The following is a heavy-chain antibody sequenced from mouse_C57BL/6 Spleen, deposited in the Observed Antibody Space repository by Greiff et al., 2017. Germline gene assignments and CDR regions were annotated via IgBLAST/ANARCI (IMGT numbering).Heavy chain of an antibody. CDR2: IDPSDSYT. Sequence: VQLQQPGAELVMPGASVKLSCKASGYTFTSYWMHWVKQRPGQGLEWIGEIDPSDSYTNYNQKFKGKSTLTVDKSSSTAYMQLSSLTSEDSAVYYCIINGYDRVYYFDYWGQGTTLTVSS. J-gene: IGHJ2*01. D-gene: IGHD2-2*01. CDR1: GYTFTSYW. V-gene: IGHV1-69*01. CDR3: IINGYDRVYYFDY.